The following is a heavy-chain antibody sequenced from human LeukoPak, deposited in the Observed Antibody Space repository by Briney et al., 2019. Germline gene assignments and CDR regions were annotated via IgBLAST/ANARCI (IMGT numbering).Heavy chain of an antibody. V-gene: IGHV1-2*02. D-gene: IGHD3-9*01. Sequence: ASVKVSCKASGYTFTGYYMHWVRQAPGQGLEWMGWINPNSGGTNYAQKFQGRVTMTRDTSISTAYMELSRLTSDDTAVYYCARDYDILTDYFSPPDYWGQGTLVTVSS. J-gene: IGHJ4*02. CDR1: GYTFTGYY. CDR3: ARDYDILTDYFSPPDY. CDR2: INPNSGGT.